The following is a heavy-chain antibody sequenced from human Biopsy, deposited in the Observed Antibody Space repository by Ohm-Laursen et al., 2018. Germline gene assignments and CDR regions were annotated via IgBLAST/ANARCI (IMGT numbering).Heavy chain of an antibody. V-gene: IGHV4-34*01. CDR2: INHSGRT. Sequence: SDTLSLTCAVYGESFNGYYWSWIRQTPGKGLEWIGEINHSGRTNYNPSLKRGVTISVDTSKTQYPLKVRLVTDADTAVYYCVRGVDYYGPYHYYALDVWGQGTTVTVSS. D-gene: IGHD3-10*01. CDR3: VRGVDYYGPYHYYALDV. J-gene: IGHJ6*02. CDR1: GESFNGYY.